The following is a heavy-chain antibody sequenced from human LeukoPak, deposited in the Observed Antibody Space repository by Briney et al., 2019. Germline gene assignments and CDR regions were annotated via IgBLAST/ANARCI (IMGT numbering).Heavy chain of an antibody. CDR3: ARDYYDSSGHYRGGDYFDY. Sequence: ASVKVSCKASGYTFTSYGISWVRQAPGQGLEWMGWISAYNGNTNFAQNLQGRVTMTTDTSTSTAYMELRSLRSDDTAVYYCARDYYDSSGHYRGGDYFDYWGQGTLVTVSS. CDR1: GYTFTSYG. V-gene: IGHV1-18*01. D-gene: IGHD3-22*01. J-gene: IGHJ4*02. CDR2: ISAYNGNT.